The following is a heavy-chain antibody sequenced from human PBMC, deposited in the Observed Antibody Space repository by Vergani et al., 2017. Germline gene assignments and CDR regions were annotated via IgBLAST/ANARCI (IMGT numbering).Heavy chain of an antibody. CDR2: ISYDGSNK. Sequence: QVQLVESGGGVVQPGRSLRLSCAASGFNFSSYAMHWVRQAPGKGLEWVAVISYDGSNKYYADSVKGRFTISRDNSKNTLYLQMNSLRAEDTAVYYCARDKRYFGGYFDYWGQGTLVTVSS. V-gene: IGHV3-30-3*01. J-gene: IGHJ4*02. D-gene: IGHD3-9*01. CDR1: GFNFSSYA. CDR3: ARDKRYFGGYFDY.